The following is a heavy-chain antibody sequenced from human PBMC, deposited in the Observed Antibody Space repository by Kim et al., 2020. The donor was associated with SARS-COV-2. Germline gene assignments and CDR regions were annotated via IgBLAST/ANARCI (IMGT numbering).Heavy chain of an antibody. CDR3: AREAAAGIWWFDP. D-gene: IGHD6-13*01. Sequence: NSAQKCQGGGKITADKSTSTAYMELSSLRSEDTAVYYCAREAAAGIWWFDPWGQGTLVTVSS. V-gene: IGHV1-69*04. J-gene: IGHJ5*02.